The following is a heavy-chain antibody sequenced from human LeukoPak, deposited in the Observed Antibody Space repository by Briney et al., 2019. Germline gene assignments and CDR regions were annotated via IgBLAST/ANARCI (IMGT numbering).Heavy chain of an antibody. CDR3: AKDGITMIVVVIAYFDY. Sequence: GGSLRLSCAASGFTFSSYAMSWVRQAPGKGLEWVSAISGSGGSTYYADSVKGRFTISRDNSKNTLYPQMNSLRAEDTAVYYCAKDGITMIVVVIAYFDYWGQGTLVTVSS. J-gene: IGHJ4*02. D-gene: IGHD3-22*01. V-gene: IGHV3-23*01. CDR1: GFTFSSYA. CDR2: ISGSGGST.